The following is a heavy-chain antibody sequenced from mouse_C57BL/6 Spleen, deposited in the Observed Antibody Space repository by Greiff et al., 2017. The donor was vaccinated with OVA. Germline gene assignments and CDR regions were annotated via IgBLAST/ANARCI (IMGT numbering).Heavy chain of an antibody. J-gene: IGHJ2*01. CDR1: GYTFTSYW. V-gene: IGHV1-50*01. D-gene: IGHD4-1*01. CDR3: ARLAGTRDDFDY. Sequence: QVQLQQPGAELVKPGASVKLSCKASGYTFTSYWMQWVKQRPGQGLAWIGEIDPSGSYTNYNQKFKGKAPLTVDTASSTAYMQLSSLTSEDAAVYYCARLAGTRDDFDYWGQGTTLTVSS. CDR2: IDPSGSYT.